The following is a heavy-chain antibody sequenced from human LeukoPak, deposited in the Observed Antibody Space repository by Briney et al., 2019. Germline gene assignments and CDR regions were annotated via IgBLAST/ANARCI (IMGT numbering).Heavy chain of an antibody. CDR2: IYPDDSDT. V-gene: IGHV5-51*01. CDR3: ATGRYDILTGYQYYFDY. CDR1: GYSFTNYW. D-gene: IGHD3-9*01. Sequence: PGESLRISCQGSGYSFTNYWIGWVRQMPGKGLEWMGIIYPDDSDTRYSPSFQGQVTISADKSISTAYLQWSSLKASDTAMYYCATGRYDILTGYQYYFDYWGQGTLVTVSS. J-gene: IGHJ4*02.